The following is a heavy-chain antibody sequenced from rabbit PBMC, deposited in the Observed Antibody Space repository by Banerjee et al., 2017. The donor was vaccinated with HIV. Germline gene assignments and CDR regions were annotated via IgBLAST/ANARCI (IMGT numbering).Heavy chain of an antibody. J-gene: IGHJ4*01. CDR1: GFDFSSYG. V-gene: IGHV1S47*01. D-gene: IGHD4-1*01. Sequence: QEQLGESGGGLVQPGGSLKLSCKASGFDFSSYGVSWVRQAPGKGLEWIGYIDPVFGSTYYAGWVNGRFTISSHNAQNTLYLQLNSLTAADTATYFCVRDNYYSSSWGDNLWGPGTLVTVS. CDR3: VRDNYYSSSWGDNL. CDR2: IDPVFGST.